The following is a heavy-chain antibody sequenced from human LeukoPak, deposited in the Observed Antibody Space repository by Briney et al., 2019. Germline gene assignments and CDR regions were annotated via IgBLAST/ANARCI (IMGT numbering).Heavy chain of an antibody. CDR2: INTSGATT. Sequence: ASVKVSCKTSGCTFSRHYIHWVRQAPGQGLEWLGIINTSGATTRYGQNFKGRVTATRDTSTSTVYMEMSSLNSEDTAVYYCARGLESSGWYGMDVWGQGTTIIVSS. V-gene: IGHV1-46*01. CDR1: GCTFSRHY. D-gene: IGHD6-19*01. J-gene: IGHJ6*02. CDR3: ARGLESSGWYGMDV.